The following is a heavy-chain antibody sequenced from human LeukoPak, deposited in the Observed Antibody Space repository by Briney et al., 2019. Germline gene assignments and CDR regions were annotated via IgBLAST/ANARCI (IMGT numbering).Heavy chain of an antibody. CDR3: AREPAQITIFGVDRNYFDY. Sequence: PGGSLRLSCAASGFTFSSYGMHWVRQAPGKGLEWVAVISYDGSNKYYADSVKGRFTISRDNSKNTLYLQMNSLRAEDTAVYYCAREPAQITIFGVDRNYFDYWGQGTLVTVSS. J-gene: IGHJ4*02. CDR1: GFTFSSYG. D-gene: IGHD3-3*01. CDR2: ISYDGSNK. V-gene: IGHV3-30*03.